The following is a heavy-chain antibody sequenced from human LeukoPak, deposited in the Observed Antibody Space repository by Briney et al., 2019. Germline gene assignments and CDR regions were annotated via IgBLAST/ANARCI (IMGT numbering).Heavy chain of an antibody. CDR1: GYTFTSYY. Sequence: ASVKVSCKASGYTFTSYYMHWVRQAPGQGLEWMGIINPSGGSTSYAQKFQGRVIMTRDTSTSTVYMELSSLRSEDTAVYYCARVASYYDSSGYYGYWGQGTLVTVSS. CDR2: INPSGGST. V-gene: IGHV1-46*01. CDR3: ARVASYYDSSGYYGY. D-gene: IGHD3-22*01. J-gene: IGHJ4*02.